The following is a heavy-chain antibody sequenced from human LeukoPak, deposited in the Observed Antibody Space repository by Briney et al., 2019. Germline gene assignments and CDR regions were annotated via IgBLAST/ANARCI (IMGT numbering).Heavy chain of an antibody. Sequence: ASVKVSCKASRYTFISSDINWVRQAAGQGFKWMGWMSPTSGNTGYAQNFQGRVTMTRDTSISTAYMELTSLRSEDTAVYYCVGGAPNWGFDFWGQGTLVIVSS. CDR2: MSPTSGNT. D-gene: IGHD7-27*01. CDR3: VGGAPNWGFDF. V-gene: IGHV1-8*01. J-gene: IGHJ4*02. CDR1: RYTFISSD.